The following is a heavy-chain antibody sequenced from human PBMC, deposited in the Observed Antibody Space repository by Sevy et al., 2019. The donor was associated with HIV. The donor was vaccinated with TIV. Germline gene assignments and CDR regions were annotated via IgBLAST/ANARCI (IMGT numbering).Heavy chain of an antibody. CDR1: GYTFTSYD. Sequence: ASVKVSCKASGYTFTSYDINWVRQATGQGLEWMGWMNPNSGNTGYAQKFQGRVIMTRKTSITTAYMELSSLKYEDTAVYYCAKGYYGFWSGYYYGMDVWGQGTTVTVSS. J-gene: IGHJ6*02. D-gene: IGHD3-3*01. CDR3: AKGYYGFWSGYYYGMDV. CDR2: MNPNSGNT. V-gene: IGHV1-8*01.